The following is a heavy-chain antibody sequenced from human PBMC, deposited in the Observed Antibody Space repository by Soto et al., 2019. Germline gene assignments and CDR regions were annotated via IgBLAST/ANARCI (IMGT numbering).Heavy chain of an antibody. J-gene: IGHJ6*03. Sequence: QVQLVQSGAEPKKPGSSVKVSCEASGGSFTSYSFTWVRQAPGQGLEWMGRIIPIQGKANYALKFQDRVTITADRSTRTVYMELTSLRPEDTAVYFCAKSLLFVDHGYMDVWGKGTTVTVSS. CDR1: GGSFTSYS. D-gene: IGHD2-21*01. CDR2: IIPIQGKA. CDR3: AKSLLFVDHGYMDV. V-gene: IGHV1-69*02.